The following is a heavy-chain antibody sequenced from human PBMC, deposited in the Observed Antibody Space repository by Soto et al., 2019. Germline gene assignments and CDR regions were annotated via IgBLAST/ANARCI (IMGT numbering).Heavy chain of an antibody. CDR2: ISYDGSNK. CDR3: ARLLGDVTTFQY. J-gene: IGHJ4*02. D-gene: IGHD3-10*01. CDR1: GFTFSSYA. V-gene: IGHV3-30-3*01. Sequence: GGSLRLSCAASGFTFSSYAMHWVRQAPGKGLEWVAVISYDGSNKYYADSVKGRFTISRDNTKNSLYLQMNTLRVEDTAVYYCARLLGDVTTFQYWGQGTLVTVSS.